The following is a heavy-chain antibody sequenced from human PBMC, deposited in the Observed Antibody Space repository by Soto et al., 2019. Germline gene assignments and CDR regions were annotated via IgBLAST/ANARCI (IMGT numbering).Heavy chain of an antibody. Sequence: SETLSLTCTVSCGSISSDDYYWSWIRQAPGRGLEWIGYIHSSGSIYYNPSLKSRATMSIDTARNQFSLKVSSVTVEDTAVYYFTRDLYAVRNNNGGLFPVPGWVEGSLVT. CDR3: TRDLYAVRNNNGGLFPVPG. J-gene: IGHJ1*01. D-gene: IGHD2-8*01. CDR1: CGSISSDDYY. CDR2: IHSSGSI. V-gene: IGHV4-30-4*01.